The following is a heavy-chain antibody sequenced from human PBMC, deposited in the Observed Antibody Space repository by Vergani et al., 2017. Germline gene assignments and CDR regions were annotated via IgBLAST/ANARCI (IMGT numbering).Heavy chain of an antibody. CDR2: ISGSGGST. CDR3: ARGGIMITFGGVIVHSPFDY. J-gene: IGHJ4*02. V-gene: IGHV3-23*01. CDR1: GFTFSSYA. D-gene: IGHD3-16*02. Sequence: EVQLLESGGGLVQPGGSLRLSCAASGFTFSSYAMSWVRQAPGKGLEWVSAISGSGGSTYYADSVKGRFTISRDTSKNTLYLQMNSLRAEDTAVYYCARGGIMITFGGVIVHSPFDYWGQGTLVTVSS.